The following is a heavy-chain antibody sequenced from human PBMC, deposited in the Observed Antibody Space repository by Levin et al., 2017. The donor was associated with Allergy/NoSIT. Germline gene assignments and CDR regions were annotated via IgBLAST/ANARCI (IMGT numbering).Heavy chain of an antibody. D-gene: IGHD6-19*01. CDR3: AKDRRLVHQAYYYYYGMDV. CDR2: ISGSGGST. Sequence: GESLKISCAASGFTFSSYAMSWVRQAPGKGLEWVSAISGSGGSTYYADSVKGRFTISRDNSKNTLYLQMNSLRAEDTAVYYCAKDRRLVHQAYYYYYGMDVWGQGTTVTVSS. J-gene: IGHJ6*02. CDR1: GFTFSSYA. V-gene: IGHV3-23*01.